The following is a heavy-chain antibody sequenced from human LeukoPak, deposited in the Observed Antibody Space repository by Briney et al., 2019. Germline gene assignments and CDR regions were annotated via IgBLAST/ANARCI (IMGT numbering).Heavy chain of an antibody. CDR1: GFTFSTYS. CDR2: ISSSSSTI. J-gene: IGHJ4*02. Sequence: GGSLSLSCAVSGFTFSTYSMNWVRQAPGKGLEWVSYISSSSSTIFYADSLKGRFTISRDNAKNSLYLQMNSLRAEDTAVYYCARDTPAVAGEFDYWGQGTLVTVSS. CDR3: ARDTPAVAGEFDY. D-gene: IGHD6-19*01. V-gene: IGHV3-48*01.